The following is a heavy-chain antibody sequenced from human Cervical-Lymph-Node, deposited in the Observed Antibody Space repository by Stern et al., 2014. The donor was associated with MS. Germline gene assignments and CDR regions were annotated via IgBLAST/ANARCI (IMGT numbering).Heavy chain of an antibody. D-gene: IGHD6-19*01. Sequence: QVQLVQSGAEVKKPGSSVKVSCKASGDTLSRYAISWVRQAPGQGLQWMGGIIPISGKKNYAEKFQGRVKLIADESTSTAYMELSSLRSEDAAVYYCASSYSGWDNPYHFYGMDVWGQGTTVTVSS. CDR2: IIPISGKK. V-gene: IGHV1-69*01. J-gene: IGHJ6*02. CDR3: ASSYSGWDNPYHFYGMDV. CDR1: GDTLSRYA.